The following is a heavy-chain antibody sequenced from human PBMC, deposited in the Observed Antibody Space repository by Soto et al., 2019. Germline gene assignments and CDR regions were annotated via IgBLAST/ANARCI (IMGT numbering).Heavy chain of an antibody. CDR3: ASNWGSEAGWYFDL. D-gene: IGHD7-27*01. CDR1: GYTFTSYA. J-gene: IGHJ2*01. CDR2: INAGNGNT. Sequence: QVQLVQSGAEVKKPGASVKVSCKASGYTFTSYAMHWVRQAPGQRLEWMGWINAGNGNTKYSQKFQGRVTITRDTSVSEAYMELSSVRSEDTAVYYCASNWGSEAGWYFDLWGRGTLVTVSS. V-gene: IGHV1-3*01.